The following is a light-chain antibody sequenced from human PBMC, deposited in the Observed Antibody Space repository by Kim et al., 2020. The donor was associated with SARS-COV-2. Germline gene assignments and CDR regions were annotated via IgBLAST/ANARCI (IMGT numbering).Light chain of an antibody. CDR2: DVS. Sequence: QSALTQPASVSGSPGQSINISCTGTSSDVGGYNYVSWYQQHPGKAPKLMIYDVSNRPSGVSNRISGSKSGNTASLTISGLQAEDEADYYCSSYTSSSTWVFGGGTQLTVL. V-gene: IGLV2-14*03. CDR3: SSYTSSSTWV. J-gene: IGLJ3*02. CDR1: SSDVGGYNY.